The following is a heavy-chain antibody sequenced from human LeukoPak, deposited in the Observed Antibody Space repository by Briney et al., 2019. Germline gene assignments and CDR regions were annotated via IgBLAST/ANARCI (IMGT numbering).Heavy chain of an antibody. D-gene: IGHD3-16*02. CDR1: GFTFGDYA. Sequence: GGSLRLSCTASGFTFGDYAMCWVRQAPGKGLEWVGSIRSKAYGGTTEYAASVKGRFTISRDDSKSIAYLQMSSLKTEDTAVYYCTRDNLNDYVWGSYRPSLYYFDYWGQGTLVTVSS. J-gene: IGHJ4*02. CDR2: IRSKAYGGTT. V-gene: IGHV3-49*04. CDR3: TRDNLNDYVWGSYRPSLYYFDY.